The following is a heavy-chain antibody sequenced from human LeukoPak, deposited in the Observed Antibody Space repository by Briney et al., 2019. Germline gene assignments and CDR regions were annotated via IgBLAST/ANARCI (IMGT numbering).Heavy chain of an antibody. Sequence: SETLSLTCSVSGGSISNYFWCWIRQPPGKGLEWIGFISYSGNTNYNPSLKSRVAISADTSKNQFSLKLSSVTAADTAVYYCARQSYVTTIFGVALNWFDPWGQGTLVTVSS. D-gene: IGHD3-3*01. V-gene: IGHV4-59*01. J-gene: IGHJ5*02. CDR3: ARQSYVTTIFGVALNWFDP. CDR1: GGSISNYF. CDR2: ISYSGNT.